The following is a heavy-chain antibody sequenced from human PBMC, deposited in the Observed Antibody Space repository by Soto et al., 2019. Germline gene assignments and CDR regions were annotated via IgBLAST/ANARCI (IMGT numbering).Heavy chain of an antibody. CDR2: IYYSGST. CDR3: ARVWGDSYYYYGMDV. J-gene: IGHJ6*02. V-gene: IGHV4-59*01. CDR1: GGSISSYY. D-gene: IGHD2-21*02. Sequence: SETLSLTCTVSGGSISSYYWSWIRQPPGKGLEWIGYIYYSGSTNYNPSLKSRVTISVDTSKNQFSLKLSSVTAADTAVYYCARVWGDSYYYYGMDVWGQGTTVTVSS.